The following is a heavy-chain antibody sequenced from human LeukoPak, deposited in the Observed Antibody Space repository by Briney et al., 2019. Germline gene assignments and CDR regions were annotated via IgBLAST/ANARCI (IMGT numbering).Heavy chain of an antibody. CDR1: GFSLSGYC. D-gene: IGHD3-16*01. V-gene: IGHV3-11*01. Sequence: GGSLRLSCAVSGFSLSGYCMNWVRQAPGKGLEWISYVTSTGRSTNYADSVKGRFTISRDSAKNSVSLQLSSLTAEDTAVYYCARGRRGSAYTFQVWGQGTLVSVSS. CDR2: VTSTGRST. CDR3: ARGRRGSAYTFQV. J-gene: IGHJ4*02.